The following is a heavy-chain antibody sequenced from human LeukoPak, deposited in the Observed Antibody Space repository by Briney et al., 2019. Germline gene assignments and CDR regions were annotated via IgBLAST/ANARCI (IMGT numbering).Heavy chain of an antibody. CDR3: ARTTESLSGITEDDYYYMDV. J-gene: IGHJ6*03. V-gene: IGHV1-69*06. D-gene: IGHD2/OR15-2a*01. CDR1: GGTFSSYA. Sequence: GASVKVSCKASGGTFSSYAISWVRQAPGQGLEWMGGIIPIFGTADYAQKFQGRVTITADKSTRTAYMELSSQRSEDTDVYYCARTTESLSGITEDDYYYMDVWGKGTTVTVSS. CDR2: IIPIFGTA.